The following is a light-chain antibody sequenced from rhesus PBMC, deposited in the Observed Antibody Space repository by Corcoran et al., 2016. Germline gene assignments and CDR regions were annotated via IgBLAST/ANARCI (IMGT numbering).Light chain of an antibody. CDR2: EAS. V-gene: IGKV1-25*01. CDR3: QHYYSTPFT. J-gene: IGKJ3*01. CDR1: QGITND. Sequence: DIQMTQSPSSLSASVGDRVTITCRASQGITNDLAWYQQKPGETPKLLFYEASCLQSGIPSGFSGNGSGTDFTLTISSLQPEDFATYYCQHYYSTPFTFGPGTKLDIK.